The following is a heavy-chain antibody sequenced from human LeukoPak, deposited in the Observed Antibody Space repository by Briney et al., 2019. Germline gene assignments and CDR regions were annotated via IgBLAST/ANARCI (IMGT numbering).Heavy chain of an antibody. D-gene: IGHD3-22*01. Sequence: ASVKVSCKASGYTFTSYGISWVRQAPGQELEWMGWISAYNGNTNYAQKLQGRVTMTTDTSTSTAYMELRSLRSDDTAVYYCARAGDYYDSSGYYYLGEDYWGQGTLVTVSS. CDR3: ARAGDYYDSSGYYYLGEDY. J-gene: IGHJ4*02. V-gene: IGHV1-18*01. CDR2: ISAYNGNT. CDR1: GYTFTSYG.